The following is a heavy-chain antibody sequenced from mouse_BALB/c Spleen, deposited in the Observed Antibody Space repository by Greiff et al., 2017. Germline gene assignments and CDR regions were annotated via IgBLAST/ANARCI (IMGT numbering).Heavy chain of an antibody. J-gene: IGHJ4*01. CDR2: IYPGSGST. CDR3: TRRHYGSSYVGAMDY. V-gene: IGHV1S22*01. CDR1: GYTFTSYW. D-gene: IGHD1-1*01. Sequence: LKQPGSELVRPGASVKLSCKASGYTFTSYWMHWVKQRPGQGLEWIGNIYPGSGSTNYDEKFKSKATLTVDTSSSTAYMQLSSLTSEDSAVYYCTRRHYGSSYVGAMDYWGQGTSVTVSS.